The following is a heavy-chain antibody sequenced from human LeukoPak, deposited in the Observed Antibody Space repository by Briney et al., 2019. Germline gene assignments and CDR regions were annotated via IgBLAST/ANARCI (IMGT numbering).Heavy chain of an antibody. D-gene: IGHD1-26*01. CDR3: ATALLWEPHFDY. CDR1: GYTLTELS. CDR2: FDPEDGET. Sequence: ASVKVSCKVSGYTLTELSMHWVRQAPGKGLEWMGGFDPEDGETIYAQKFQGRVTMTEDTSTDTAYMELSSLRSEDTAVYYCATALLWEPHFDYWGQGTLVTVSS. J-gene: IGHJ4*02. V-gene: IGHV1-24*01.